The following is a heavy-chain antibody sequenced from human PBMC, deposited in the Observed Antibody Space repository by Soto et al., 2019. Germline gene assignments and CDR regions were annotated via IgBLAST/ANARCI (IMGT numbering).Heavy chain of an antibody. Sequence: SETLSLTCTVSGGSISSYYWSWIRQPPGKGLEWIGYIYYSGSTNYNPSLKSRVTISVDTSKNQFSLKLSSVTAADTAVYYCARAWTGTPNFDYWGQGTLVTVSS. CDR3: ARAWTGTPNFDY. CDR1: GGSISSYY. CDR2: IYYSGST. J-gene: IGHJ4*02. V-gene: IGHV4-59*01. D-gene: IGHD1-1*01.